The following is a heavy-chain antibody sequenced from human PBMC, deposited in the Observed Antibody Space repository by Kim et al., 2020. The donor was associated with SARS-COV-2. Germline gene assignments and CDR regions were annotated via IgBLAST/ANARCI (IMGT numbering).Heavy chain of an antibody. CDR1: GFTFNNDW. V-gene: IGHV3-7*01. CDR3: VRDDGDY. J-gene: IGHJ4*02. CDR2: IKDDGSEK. Sequence: GGSLRLSCAPSGFTFNNDWMTWVRQAPGKGLEWVANIKDDGSEKYYADSVKGRFTISRDNTKNSLYLQMNSLRADDTAVYYCVRDDGDYFGQGTLVTVSS.